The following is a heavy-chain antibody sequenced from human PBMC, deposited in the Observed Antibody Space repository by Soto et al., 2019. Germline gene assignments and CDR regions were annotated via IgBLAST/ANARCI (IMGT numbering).Heavy chain of an antibody. D-gene: IGHD5-18*01. CDR3: AKGVSQYTPLALFDY. V-gene: IGHV3-23*01. Sequence: HPGGSLRLSCAASGFTFSSYAISWVRQAPGKGLEWVSTISGSDERPYSTASVKGRFTISRDNSRNTAYMQMNSLRVEATAVYYCAKGVSQYTPLALFDYWAGEPWSPSPQ. CDR2: ISGSDERP. CDR1: GFTFSSYA. J-gene: IGHJ4*02.